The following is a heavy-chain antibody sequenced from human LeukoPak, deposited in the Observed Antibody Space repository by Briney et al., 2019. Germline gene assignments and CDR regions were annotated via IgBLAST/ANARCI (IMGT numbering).Heavy chain of an antibody. V-gene: IGHV3-48*01. Sequence: GGSLRLSCTASGFTFSRHWISWVRQTPGKGLEWVSYISSSGSTIYYADSLKGRFTISRDNSKNTLYLQMNILRAEDTTLYYCVRDGDWGLGSYFDYWGQGTLVTVSS. D-gene: IGHD7-27*01. CDR1: GFTFSRHW. CDR2: ISSSGSTI. CDR3: VRDGDWGLGSYFDY. J-gene: IGHJ4*02.